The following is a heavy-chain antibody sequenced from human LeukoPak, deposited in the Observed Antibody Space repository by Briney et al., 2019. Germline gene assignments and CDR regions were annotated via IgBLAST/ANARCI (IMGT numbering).Heavy chain of an antibody. D-gene: IGHD6-13*01. CDR3: ARDHFLPAGAAAGIRWFDP. CDR2: IWYDGSNK. Sequence: PGGSLRLSCAASGFTFSSYGMHWVRQAPGKGLEWVAVIWYDGSNKYYADSVKGRFTISRDNSKNTLYLQMNSLRAEDTAVYYCARDHFLPAGAAAGIRWFDPWGQGTLVTVSS. CDR1: GFTFSSYG. V-gene: IGHV3-33*01. J-gene: IGHJ5*02.